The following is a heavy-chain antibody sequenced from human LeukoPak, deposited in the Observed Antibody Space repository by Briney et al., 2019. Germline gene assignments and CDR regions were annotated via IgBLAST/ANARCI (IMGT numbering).Heavy chain of an antibody. V-gene: IGHV3-23*01. Sequence: GSLRLSCAASGFTFRSYAIYWVRQAPGKGLEWVSGISGSGGDTYFADSVEGRFTISRDNSKNTVFLQMDSLRAEDTAVYYCAKPTAGYSSGRYPGWPVDYWGLGTLVTVSS. CDR3: AKPTAGYSSGRYPGWPVDY. J-gene: IGHJ4*02. D-gene: IGHD6-19*01. CDR1: GFTFRSYA. CDR2: ISGSGGDT.